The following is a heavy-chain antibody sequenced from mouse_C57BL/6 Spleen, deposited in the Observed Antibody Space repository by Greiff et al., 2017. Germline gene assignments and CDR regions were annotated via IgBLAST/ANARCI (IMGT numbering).Heavy chain of an antibody. J-gene: IGHJ3*01. Sequence: QVQLQQSGPELVKPGASVKISCKASGYAFSSSWMNWVKQRPGKGLEWIGRIYPGDGDTNYNGKFKGKATLTADKSSSTAYMQLSSLTSEDSAVYFCARDDYDDRFAYWGQGTLVTVAA. V-gene: IGHV1-82*01. CDR3: ARDDYDDRFAY. CDR1: GYAFSSSW. D-gene: IGHD2-4*01. CDR2: IYPGDGDT.